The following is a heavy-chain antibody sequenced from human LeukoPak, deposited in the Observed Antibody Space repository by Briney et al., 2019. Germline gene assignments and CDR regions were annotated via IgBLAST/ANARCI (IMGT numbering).Heavy chain of an antibody. CDR1: GGSITQTNY. CDR2: VNLQGGT. J-gene: IGHJ4*02. CDR3: ARHKEESGAYRPNDY. V-gene: IGHV4-4*02. D-gene: IGHD1-1*01. Sequence: SGTLSLTCDVSGGSITQTNYWTWVRQPPGKGLEWIGEVNLQGGTNYNPSLLRRVTMSVDTSKNQFSLKLSSVTAADTAVYYCARHKEESGAYRPNDYWGQGTLVTVSS.